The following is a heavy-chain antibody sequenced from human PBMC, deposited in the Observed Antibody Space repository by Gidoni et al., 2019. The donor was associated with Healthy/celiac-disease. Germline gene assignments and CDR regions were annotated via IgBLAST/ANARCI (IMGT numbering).Heavy chain of an antibody. CDR2: ISGSGGST. V-gene: IGHV3-23*01. CDR3: AKGGAVNWYFDL. Sequence: EVQLLESGGGLVQPGGSLRLSCAASGSPFSSYAMSWVRQAPGKGLEWVSAISGSGGSTYYADSVKGRFTISRDNSKNTLYLQMNSLRAEDTAVYYCAKGGAVNWYFDLWGRGTLVTVSS. CDR1: GSPFSSYA. J-gene: IGHJ2*01. D-gene: IGHD6-19*01.